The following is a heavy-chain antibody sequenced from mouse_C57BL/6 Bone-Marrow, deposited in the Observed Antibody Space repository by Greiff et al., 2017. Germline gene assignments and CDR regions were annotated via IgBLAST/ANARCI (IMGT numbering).Heavy chain of an antibody. CDR3: ARGDYYGSSAFWYFDV. V-gene: IGHV5-12*01. J-gene: IGHJ1*03. Sequence: EVNVVESGGGLVQPGGSLKLSCAASGFTFSDYYMYWVRQTPEKSLEWVAFIINGGGSTYYPDTVKGRFTISRDNAKTTLYLQMSGLKSEDTAMYYCARGDYYGSSAFWYFDVWGTGTTVTVSS. D-gene: IGHD1-1*01. CDR2: IINGGGST. CDR1: GFTFSDYY.